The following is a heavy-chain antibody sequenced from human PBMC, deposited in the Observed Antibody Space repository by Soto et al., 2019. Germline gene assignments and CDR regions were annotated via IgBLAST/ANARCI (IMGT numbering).Heavy chain of an antibody. CDR1: GGTFSSYA. CDR2: IIPIFGTA. Sequence: SVKDSCKASGGTFSSYAISWGREAPVQGLEWMGGIIPIFGTANYAQKFQGRVTITADESTSTAYMELSSLRSEDTAVYYCARALVEMATMGYYFDYWGQGTLVTAPQ. D-gene: IGHD5-12*01. V-gene: IGHV1-69*13. CDR3: ARALVEMATMGYYFDY. J-gene: IGHJ4*02.